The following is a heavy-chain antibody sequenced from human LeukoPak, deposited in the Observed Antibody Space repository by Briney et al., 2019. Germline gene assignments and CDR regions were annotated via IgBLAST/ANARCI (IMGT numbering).Heavy chain of an antibody. D-gene: IGHD1-26*01. J-gene: IGHJ4*02. CDR2: ISYDGSNK. Sequence: GGSLRLSCAASGFTFSNAWMNWVRQAPGKGLEWVAVISYDGSNKYYADSVKGRFTISRDNSKNTLYLQMNSLRAEDTAVYCCARGRGPRETPYYFDYWGQGTLVTVSS. CDR1: GFTFSNAW. V-gene: IGHV3-30-3*01. CDR3: ARGRGPRETPYYFDY.